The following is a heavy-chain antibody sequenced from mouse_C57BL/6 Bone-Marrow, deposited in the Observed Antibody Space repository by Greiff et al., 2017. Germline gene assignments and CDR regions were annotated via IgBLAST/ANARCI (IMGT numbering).Heavy chain of an antibody. CDR2: IRNSANGYTT. J-gene: IGHJ2*01. D-gene: IGHD1-1*01. V-gene: IGHV7-3*01. CDR3: ARSIYYGGSSFYFDY. CDR1: GFTFTDYY. Sequence: DVKLVESGGGLVQPGGSLRLSCAASGFTFTDYYMSWVRQPPGKALEWLGFIRNSANGYTTEYSASVKGRFTISRDNSQIILYIQMNVLRAEDSADYCGARSIYYGGSSFYFDYWGQGTTLTVSS.